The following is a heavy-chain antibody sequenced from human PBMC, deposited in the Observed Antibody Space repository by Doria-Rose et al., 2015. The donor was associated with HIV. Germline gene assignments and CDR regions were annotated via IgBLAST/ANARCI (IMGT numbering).Heavy chain of an antibody. CDR2: IFSDDER. CDR1: GVSLSSPGMG. J-gene: IGHJ4*02. V-gene: IGHV2-26*01. Sequence: QVTLKEPGPVLVKPTETLTLTCTVSGVSLSSPGMGVSWIRQPPGKALEWLANIFSDDERSYKTSLKSRLTNSRGTSKSQVVLTMTDMDPVDTATYYCARIKSSRWYHKYYFDFWGQGTLVIVSA. CDR3: ARIKSSRWYHKYYFDF. D-gene: IGHD6-13*01.